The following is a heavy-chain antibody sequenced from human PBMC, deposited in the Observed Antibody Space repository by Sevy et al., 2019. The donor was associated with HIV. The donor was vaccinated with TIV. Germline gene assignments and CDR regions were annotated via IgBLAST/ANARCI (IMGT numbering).Heavy chain of an antibody. D-gene: IGHD3-22*01. V-gene: IGHV3-74*03. Sequence: GESLKTSCAASGFTFSSYWMHWVRQAPGKGLVWVSRINSDGSITTYGDSVKGRFTISRDNAKNTLYLQMNSLRAEDTAVYYCVRVASYYYDSSALFYRGQGTLVTVSS. J-gene: IGHJ4*02. CDR3: VRVASYYYDSSALFY. CDR2: INSDGSIT. CDR1: GFTFSSYW.